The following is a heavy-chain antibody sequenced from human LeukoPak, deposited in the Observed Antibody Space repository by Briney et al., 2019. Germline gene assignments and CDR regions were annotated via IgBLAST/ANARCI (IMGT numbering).Heavy chain of an antibody. CDR2: IYTSGST. Sequence: PSETLSLTCTVSGGSISSGSYYWSWIRQPAGKGLEWIGRIYTSGSTNYNPSLKSRVTISVDTSKNQFSLKLRSVTAADTAVYYCASLGTIFGVVIVWGKGTTVTVSS. CDR1: GGSISSGSYY. V-gene: IGHV4-61*02. D-gene: IGHD3-3*01. CDR3: ASLGTIFGVVIV. J-gene: IGHJ6*04.